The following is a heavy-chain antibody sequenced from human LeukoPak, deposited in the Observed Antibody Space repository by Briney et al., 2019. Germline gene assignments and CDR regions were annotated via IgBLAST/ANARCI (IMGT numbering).Heavy chain of an antibody. CDR3: ARGSFASVYSSSSADY. J-gene: IGHJ4*02. V-gene: IGHV1-46*01. Sequence: GGSVKVSCKASGYTFTSYYMHWVRQAPGQGLEWMGIINPSGGSTSYAQKFQGRVTMTRDTSTSTVYMELSRLRSDDTAVYYCARGSFASVYSSSSADYWGQGTLVTVSS. CDR1: GYTFTSYY. CDR2: INPSGGST. D-gene: IGHD6-6*01.